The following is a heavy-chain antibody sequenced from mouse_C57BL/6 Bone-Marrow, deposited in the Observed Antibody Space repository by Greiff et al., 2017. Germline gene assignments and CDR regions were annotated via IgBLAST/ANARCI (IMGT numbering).Heavy chain of an antibody. D-gene: IGHD4-1*01. CDR2: IDPSDSFT. Sequence: QVQLQQPGAELVMPGASVKLSCKASGYTFTSYWMTWVKQRPGQGLEWIGEIDPSDSFTNYNQKFKGKATLTVDTSSSTAYMQLSSLTSEDSAVYYCAREGLTGTCCYCDVGGTGTTVTVSS. J-gene: IGHJ1*03. V-gene: IGHV1-69*01. CDR1: GYTFTSYW. CDR3: AREGLTGTCCYCDV.